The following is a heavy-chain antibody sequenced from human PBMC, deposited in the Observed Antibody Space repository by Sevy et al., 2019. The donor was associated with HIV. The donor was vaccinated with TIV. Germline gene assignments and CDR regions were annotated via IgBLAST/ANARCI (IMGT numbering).Heavy chain of an antibody. J-gene: IGHJ6*02. CDR1: GGSFSGYY. D-gene: IGHD2-15*01. Sequence: SETLSLTCAVYGGSFSGYYWSWIRQPPGKGLEWIGEINHSGSTNYNPSLKSRVTISVDTSKNQFSLKLSSVTAADTAVYYCARGSGIDNVGGYYGMDVWGQGTTVTVSS. V-gene: IGHV4-34*01. CDR2: INHSGST. CDR3: ARGSGIDNVGGYYGMDV.